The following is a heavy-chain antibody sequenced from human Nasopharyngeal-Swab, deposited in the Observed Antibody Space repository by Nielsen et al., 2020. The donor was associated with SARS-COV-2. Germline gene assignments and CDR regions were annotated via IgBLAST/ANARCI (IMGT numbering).Heavy chain of an antibody. CDR2: ISCDGSNK. CDR1: GFTFSSYG. Sequence: GESLKISCAASGFTFSSYGMHWVRQAPGKGLEWVAVISCDGSNKYYADSVKGRFAISRDNSKNTLYLQMNSLRAEDTAVYYRAKGGGTTGTIGLDIWGQGTMVTVSS. J-gene: IGHJ3*02. CDR3: AKGGGTTGTIGLDI. V-gene: IGHV3-30*18. D-gene: IGHD1-1*01.